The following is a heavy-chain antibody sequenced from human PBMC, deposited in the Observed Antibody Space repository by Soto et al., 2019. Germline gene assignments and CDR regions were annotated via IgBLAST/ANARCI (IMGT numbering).Heavy chain of an antibody. CDR3: TKANRYCSGANCFTFDY. CDR1: GFTVSNYA. J-gene: IGHJ4*02. CDR2: FSSGGGGT. D-gene: IGHD2-15*01. Sequence: GVLRRSCTGSGFTVSNYAMSWVRQAPGKGLEWVSTFSSGGGGTYYADSVKGRFTISRDNSKNTLSLQMNSLRAEDTAVYYCTKANRYCSGANCFTFDYWGLGTLVTVSS. V-gene: IGHV3-23*01.